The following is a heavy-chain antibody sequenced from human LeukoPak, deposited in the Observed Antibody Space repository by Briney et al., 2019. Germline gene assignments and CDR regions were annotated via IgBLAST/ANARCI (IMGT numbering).Heavy chain of an antibody. CDR3: ARDHAYRADY. Sequence: GSLRLSCAASGFTFSNDWMCWFRQAPGKGLEWVANINQDESKKYYADSVKGRFTISRDNAKNSLYLQMSSLTAEDTAIYYCARDHAYRADYWGQGTLVTVSS. D-gene: IGHD2-2*01. V-gene: IGHV3-7*01. CDR1: GFTFSNDW. CDR2: INQDESKK. J-gene: IGHJ4*02.